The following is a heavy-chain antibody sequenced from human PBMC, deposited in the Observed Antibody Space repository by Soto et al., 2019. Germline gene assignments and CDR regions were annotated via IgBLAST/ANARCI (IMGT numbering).Heavy chain of an antibody. CDR2: IYYSGST. V-gene: IGHV4-59*08. CDR3: ARLWGWSADY. J-gene: IGHJ4*02. Sequence: QVQLQESGPGLVKPSETLSLTCTVSGGSISSYYWSWIRQPPGKGLEWIGYIYYSGSTNYNPSLKSRVTISVDTSKNQFSLKLSPVTAADTAVYYCARLWGWSADYWGQGTLVTVSS. D-gene: IGHD3-16*01. CDR1: GGSISSYY.